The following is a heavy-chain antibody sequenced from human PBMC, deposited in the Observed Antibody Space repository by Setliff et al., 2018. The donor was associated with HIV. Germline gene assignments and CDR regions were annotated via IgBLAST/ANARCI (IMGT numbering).Heavy chain of an antibody. CDR1: GGSISSSSYY. Sequence: SETLSLTCTVSGGSISSSSYYWGWIRQPPGKGLEWIGSVYYSGSTYYNPSLKSRVTISVDTSKNQFSLKLSSVTAADTAVYYCARHVTVYYYDSSGYYSGAFDIWGQGTMVTV. J-gene: IGHJ3*02. CDR2: VYYSGST. D-gene: IGHD3-22*01. V-gene: IGHV4-39*01. CDR3: ARHVTVYYYDSSGYYSGAFDI.